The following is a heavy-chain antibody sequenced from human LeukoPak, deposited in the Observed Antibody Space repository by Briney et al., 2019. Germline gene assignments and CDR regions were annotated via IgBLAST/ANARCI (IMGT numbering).Heavy chain of an antibody. Sequence: SETLSLTCSVSGGSITSSSYYWGWIRQPPEKGLEWIGSIYYTGGTYYSPSLKSRVTTSVDTSKNQFSLKLSSVTAADTAVYYCARDSITMVRVVNWFDPWGQGTLVTVSS. CDR3: ARDSITMVRVVNWFDP. D-gene: IGHD3-10*01. V-gene: IGHV4-39*02. J-gene: IGHJ5*02. CDR1: GGSITSSSYY. CDR2: IYYTGGT.